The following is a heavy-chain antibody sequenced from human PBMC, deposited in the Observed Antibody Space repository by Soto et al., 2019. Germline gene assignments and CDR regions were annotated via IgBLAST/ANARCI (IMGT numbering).Heavy chain of an antibody. CDR3: ARVRGIGSSSWYIGAHNAFDI. J-gene: IGHJ3*02. V-gene: IGHV1-2*02. D-gene: IGHD6-13*01. CDR2: INPNSGGT. Sequence: ASVKVYCKASGYTFTGYYMHWVRQAPGQGLEWMGWINPNSGGTNYAQKFQGRVTMTRDTSISTAYMELSRLRSDDTAVYYCARVRGIGSSSWYIGAHNAFDIWGQGTMVTVSS. CDR1: GYTFTGYY.